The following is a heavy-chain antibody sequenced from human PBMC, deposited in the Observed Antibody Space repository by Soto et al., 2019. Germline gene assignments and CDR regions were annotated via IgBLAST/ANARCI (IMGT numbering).Heavy chain of an antibody. CDR1: GGSISSYY. CDR2: IYYSGIT. V-gene: IGHV4-59*08. D-gene: IGHD2-8*01. J-gene: IGHJ4*02. Sequence: TSETLSLTCTFSGGSISSYYWSWIRQPPGKGLEWIGYIYYSGITNYNPSLKSRVTISVDTSKNQFSLKLSSVTAADTAVYYCARLVHGRFDYWGQGTLVTVSS. CDR3: ARLVHGRFDY.